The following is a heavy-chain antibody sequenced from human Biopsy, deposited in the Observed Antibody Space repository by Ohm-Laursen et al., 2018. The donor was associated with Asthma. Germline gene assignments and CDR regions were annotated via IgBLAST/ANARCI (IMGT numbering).Heavy chain of an antibody. CDR1: GVSIRSYY. Sequence: SETLSLTCTVSGVSIRSYYWTWIRQPPGKGPEWIGNIHYSGSTYSNPSLKSRVTISVDTSKKQNSLRLSSVIAADTAVYYCAGFCSGGNCPDHWGQGTLVTVSS. CDR3: AGFCSGGNCPDH. D-gene: IGHD2-15*01. J-gene: IGHJ4*02. CDR2: IHYSGST. V-gene: IGHV4-59*01.